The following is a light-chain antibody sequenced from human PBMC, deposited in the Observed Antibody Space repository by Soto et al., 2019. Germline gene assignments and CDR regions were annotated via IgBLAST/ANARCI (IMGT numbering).Light chain of an antibody. CDR2: RNN. CDR3: AGWDASLSGHVV. J-gene: IGLJ2*01. Sequence: QAVVTQPPSASGTPGQRVTISCSGSSSNIGSSYVYWYQQLPGTAPKLVIFRNNQRPSGVPDRFSGSKSGTSASLAISGLRSEDEPDYYCAGWDASLSGHVVFGGGTKLTVL. V-gene: IGLV1-47*01. CDR1: SSNIGSSY.